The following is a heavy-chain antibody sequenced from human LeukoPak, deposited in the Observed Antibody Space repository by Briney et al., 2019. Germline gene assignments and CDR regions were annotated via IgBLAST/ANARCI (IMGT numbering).Heavy chain of an antibody. CDR2: INTDGGTT. CDR1: GFTFSSYW. J-gene: IGHJ4*02. CDR3: ARATYGGSYNLDY. Sequence: GGSLRLSCAASGFTFSSYWMRWVRQAPGKGLEWVSRINTDGGTTNYADSVKGRFTISRDNAKNTLSLQMNSLRAGDTAMYYCARATYGGSYNLDYWGQGTLVPVPS. V-gene: IGHV3-74*01. D-gene: IGHD1-26*01.